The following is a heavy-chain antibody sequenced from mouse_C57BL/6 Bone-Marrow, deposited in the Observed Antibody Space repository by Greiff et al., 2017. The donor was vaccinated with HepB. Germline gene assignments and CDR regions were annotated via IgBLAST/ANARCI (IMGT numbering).Heavy chain of an antibody. CDR3: ARSYGSSYFDY. D-gene: IGHD1-1*01. Sequence: QVQLQQPGAELVKPGASVKLSCKASGYTFTSYWMHWVKQRPGQGLEWIGMIHPNSGSTNYNEKFKSKATLTVDKSSSTAYMQLSSLTSEDYAVYYCARSYGSSYFDYWGQGTTLTVSS. J-gene: IGHJ2*01. CDR1: GYTFTSYW. V-gene: IGHV1-64*01. CDR2: IHPNSGST.